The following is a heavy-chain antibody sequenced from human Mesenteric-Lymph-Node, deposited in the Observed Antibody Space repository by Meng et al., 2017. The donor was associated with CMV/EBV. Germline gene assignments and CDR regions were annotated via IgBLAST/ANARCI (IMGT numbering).Heavy chain of an antibody. J-gene: IGHJ6*02. CDR1: GFTFSTYA. CDR3: ARDSFWSGYYYGMDV. V-gene: IGHV3-23*01. Sequence: GESLKISCAASGFTFSTYAMSWVRQAPGKGLEWVSAISGGSGSSTYYANSVKGRFTISRDNVKNTLYLQMNSLRAEDTAVYYCARDSFWSGYYYGMDVWGQGTTVTVSS. CDR2: ISGGSGSST. D-gene: IGHD3-3*01.